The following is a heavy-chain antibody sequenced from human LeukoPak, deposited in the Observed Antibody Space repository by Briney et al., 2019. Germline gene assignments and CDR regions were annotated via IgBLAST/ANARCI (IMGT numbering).Heavy chain of an antibody. V-gene: IGHV1-18*01. D-gene: IGHD3-22*01. CDR3: ARSHYYDSSGYVGY. CDR2: ISAYNGNT. J-gene: IGHJ4*02. CDR1: GYTFTSYG. Sequence: GASVKVSCKASGYTFTSYGISWVRQAPGQGLEWMGWISAYNGNTNYAQKLQGRVTMTTDTSTSTAYMELRSLRSDDTAVYYCARSHYYDSSGYVGYWGQGTLVTVSS.